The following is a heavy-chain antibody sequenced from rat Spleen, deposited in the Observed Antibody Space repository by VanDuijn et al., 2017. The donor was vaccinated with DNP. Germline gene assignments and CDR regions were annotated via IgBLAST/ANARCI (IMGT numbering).Heavy chain of an antibody. CDR3: ARHVLPLRVWDY. V-gene: IGHV5-22*01. J-gene: IGHJ2*01. Sequence: EVQLVASGGGSVQPGRSLKLSCEASGFTFSDYYMAWVRQAPTKGLEWVAYITYDGGNTYYGDSVKGRFTISRDNSKSTLYLQMNSLRSEDMATYYCARHVLPLRVWDYWGQGVMVTVSS. CDR1: GFTFSDYY. CDR2: ITYDGGNT. D-gene: IGHD1-4*01.